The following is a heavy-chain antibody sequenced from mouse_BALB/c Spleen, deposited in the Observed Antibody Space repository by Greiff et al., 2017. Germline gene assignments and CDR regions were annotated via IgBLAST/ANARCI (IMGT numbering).Heavy chain of an antibody. CDR2: INPGSGGT. D-gene: IGHD1-1*01. J-gene: IGHJ1*01. CDR1: GYAFTNYL. V-gene: IGHV1-54*01. CDR3: ARAYGSSYWYFDV. Sequence: VQLQQSGAELVRPGTSVKVSCKASGYAFTNYLIEWVKQRPGQGLEWIGVINPGSGGTNYNEKFKGKATLTADKSSSTAYMQLSSLTSDDSAVYFCARAYGSSYWYFDVWGAGTTVTVSS.